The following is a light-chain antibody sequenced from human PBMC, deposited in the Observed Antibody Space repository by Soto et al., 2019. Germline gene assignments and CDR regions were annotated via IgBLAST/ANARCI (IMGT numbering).Light chain of an antibody. CDR2: DVS. J-gene: IGLJ2*01. CDR1: SSDVGGYNY. CDR3: SSYTSSITLV. V-gene: IGLV2-14*03. Sequence: QSALTQPASVSGSPGQSITISCTGTSSDVGGYNYVSWYQQHPGKAPKHMIYDVSNRPSGVSNRFSGSKSGNTASLSISGLQAEDEADYYCSSYTSSITLVFGGGTKLTVL.